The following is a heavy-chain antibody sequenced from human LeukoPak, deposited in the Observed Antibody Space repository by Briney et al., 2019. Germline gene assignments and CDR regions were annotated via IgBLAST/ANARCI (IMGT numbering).Heavy chain of an antibody. CDR2: ISSSSSYI. CDR1: GFTFSSYS. V-gene: IGHV3-21*01. J-gene: IGHJ4*02. D-gene: IGHD3-22*01. CDR3: ARAPPLDYYDSSGPGNDY. Sequence: GGSLRLSCAASGFTFSSYSMNWVRQAPGKGLAWVSSISSSSSYIYYADSVKGRFTISRDNAKNSLYLQMNSLRAEDTAVYYCARAPPLDYYDSSGPGNDYWGQGTLVTVSS.